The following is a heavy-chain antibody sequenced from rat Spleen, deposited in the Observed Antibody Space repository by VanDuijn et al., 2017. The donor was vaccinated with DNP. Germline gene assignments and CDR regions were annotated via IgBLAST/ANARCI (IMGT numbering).Heavy chain of an antibody. CDR2: IIYDGSRT. CDR1: GFSFSFFP. Sequence: EMRLVESGGGLVQPGRSTKLSCSASGFSFSFFPMAWVRQAPTKGLEWVATIIYDGSRTYYRDSVKGRFTISRDNEKSTLYIQMDSLRSEDTATYYCTKPASYGGFWFAHWGQGTLVTVSS. J-gene: IGHJ3*01. CDR3: TKPASYGGFWFAH. D-gene: IGHD1-11*01. V-gene: IGHV5-46*01.